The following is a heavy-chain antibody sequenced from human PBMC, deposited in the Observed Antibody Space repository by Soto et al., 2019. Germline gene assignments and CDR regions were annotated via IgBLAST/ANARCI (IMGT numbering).Heavy chain of an antibody. Sequence: QITLKESGPTLVKPTQTLTLTCTFSGFSLSTRGVGVGWIRQPPGKALEWLALLYWDDDKGYSPSLKSRLTFTKDSSKNQDGLRVTSMEPVVTARYYCSHRPRGYIYYFDYRGQGTLVTVSS. CDR3: SHRPRGYIYYFDY. V-gene: IGHV2-5*02. J-gene: IGHJ4*02. D-gene: IGHD5-18*01. CDR1: GFSLSTRGVG. CDR2: LYWDDDK.